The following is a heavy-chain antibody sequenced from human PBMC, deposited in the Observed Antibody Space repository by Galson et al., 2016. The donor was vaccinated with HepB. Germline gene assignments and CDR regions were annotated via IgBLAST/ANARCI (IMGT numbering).Heavy chain of an antibody. CDR2: VDHNGGT. V-gene: IGHV4-34*01. Sequence: SETLSLTCSVYGGSFSGYSWSWIRQPPGKGLAWIGEVDHNGGTNFNPSLKSRVTISLDTSKNQFSLKLSAVTAADTAVYYWAREDWYFDLWGRGTLVTVSS. CDR3: AREDWYFDL. J-gene: IGHJ2*01. CDR1: GGSFSGYS.